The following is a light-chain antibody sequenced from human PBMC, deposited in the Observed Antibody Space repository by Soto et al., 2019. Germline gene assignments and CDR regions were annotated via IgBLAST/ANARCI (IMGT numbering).Light chain of an antibody. CDR1: SSNIGSNT. CDR2: SNN. J-gene: IGLJ3*02. Sequence: QSVLTQPPSASATPGQRVTISCSGGSSNIGSNTVNWYQQLPGTAPKLLIYSNNQRPSGVPDRFSGSKSGTSASLAISGLQSEEEADYYCATWDDSLNGGVFGGGTKLTVL. CDR3: ATWDDSLNGGV. V-gene: IGLV1-44*01.